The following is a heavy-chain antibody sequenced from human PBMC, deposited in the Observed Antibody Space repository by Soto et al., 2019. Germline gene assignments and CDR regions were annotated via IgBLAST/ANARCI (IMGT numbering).Heavy chain of an antibody. D-gene: IGHD7-27*01. V-gene: IGHV1-8*01. CDR2: MNPNSGNT. CDR1: GYTFTSYD. CDR3: AREGGRGDGSTSGDV. Sequence: QVQLVQAGAEVKKPVASVKVSCKASGYTFTSYDINWVRQATGQGLEWMGWMNPNSGNTGYAQKFQGRVTMTRKNSINIAYMELSILRSEDTAVYYCAREGGRGDGSTSGDVLGQGTKVTVSS. J-gene: IGHJ6*02.